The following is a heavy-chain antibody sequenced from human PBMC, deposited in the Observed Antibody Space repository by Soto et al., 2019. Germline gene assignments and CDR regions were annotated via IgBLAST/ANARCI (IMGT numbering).Heavy chain of an antibody. CDR2: IYYSGST. CDR1: GGSISSSSYY. CDR3: ARQHLDGYKRGYFDF. V-gene: IGHV4-39*01. D-gene: IGHD5-12*01. Sequence: SETLSLTCTVSGGSISSSSYYWGWIRQPPGKGLEWIGSIYYSGSTYYNPSLKSRVTISVDTSKNQFALKLSSVTAADTAVYYCARQHLDGYKRGYFDFWGQGTLVTVSS. J-gene: IGHJ4*02.